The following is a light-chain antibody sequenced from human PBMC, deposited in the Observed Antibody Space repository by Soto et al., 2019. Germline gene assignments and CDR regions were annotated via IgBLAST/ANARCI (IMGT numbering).Light chain of an antibody. Sequence: QSALTQPPSASGTPGQWVTISCSGSSSDIGGNSVNWYQQVPGTAPKLLMYSNNRRPSGVPDRFSGSKSGTSASLAISGLQSEDEADYYCAAWDDRLNGPVFGGGTKVTVL. CDR3: AAWDDRLNGPV. CDR2: SNN. CDR1: SSDIGGNS. J-gene: IGLJ3*02. V-gene: IGLV1-44*01.